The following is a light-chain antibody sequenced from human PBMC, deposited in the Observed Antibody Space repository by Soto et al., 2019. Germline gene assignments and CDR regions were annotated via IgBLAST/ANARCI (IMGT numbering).Light chain of an antibody. V-gene: IGKV1-5*01. J-gene: IGKJ1*01. Sequence: DIQMTQSPSTLSGSVGDRVTITCRASQTISSWLAWYQQKPGKAPKLLIYNASTLESGVPSRFSGSGSGTEFTLTITNLQPDDFATFYCQQYSTFPRTFGQGTKVDIK. CDR1: QTISSW. CDR3: QQYSTFPRT. CDR2: NAS.